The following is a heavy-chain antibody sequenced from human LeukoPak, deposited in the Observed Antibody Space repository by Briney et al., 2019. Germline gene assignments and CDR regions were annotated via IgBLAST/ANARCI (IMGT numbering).Heavy chain of an antibody. V-gene: IGHV3-11*01. CDR1: GFTFSDYY. D-gene: IGHD3-9*01. CDR3: ARDPILTGYNWFDP. CDR2: ISSSGSTI. Sequence: PGGSLRLPCAASGFTFSDYYMSWIRQAPGKGLEWVSYISSSGSTIYYADSVKGRFTISRDNAKNSLYLQMNSLRAEDTAVYYCARDPILTGYNWFDPWGQGTLVTVSS. J-gene: IGHJ5*02.